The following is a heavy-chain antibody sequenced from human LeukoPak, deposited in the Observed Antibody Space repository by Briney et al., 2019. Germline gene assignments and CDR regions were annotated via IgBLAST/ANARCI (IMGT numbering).Heavy chain of an antibody. CDR1: GGSISSYY. CDR3: ARDVGTIFGVVRTEGAFDI. J-gene: IGHJ3*02. CDR2: IYYSGST. Sequence: PSETLSLTCTVSGGSISSYYWSWIRQPPGKGLEWIGYIYYSGSTNYNPSLKSRVTISVDTSKNQFSLKLSSVTAADTAVYYCARDVGTIFGVVRTEGAFDIWGQGTMVTVSS. V-gene: IGHV4-59*01. D-gene: IGHD3-3*01.